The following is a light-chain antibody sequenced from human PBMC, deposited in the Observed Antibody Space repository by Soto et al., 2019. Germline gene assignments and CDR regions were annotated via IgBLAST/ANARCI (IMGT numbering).Light chain of an antibody. CDR3: QQYNNWPPYT. Sequence: VMTQSPATLSASPGERVILSCRASQNIGSNLAWYQQRPGQAPRLLMYGASTRATETPARFSGSGSATDFTLTISSLQSEDFAVYYCQQYNNWPPYTVGQGTKVDIK. CDR2: GAS. J-gene: IGKJ2*01. CDR1: QNIGSN. V-gene: IGKV3-15*01.